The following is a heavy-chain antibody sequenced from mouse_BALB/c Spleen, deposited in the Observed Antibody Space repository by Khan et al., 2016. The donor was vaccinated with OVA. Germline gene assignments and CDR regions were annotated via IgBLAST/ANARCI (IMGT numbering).Heavy chain of an antibody. Sequence: VKLEESGPGLVAPSQSLSITCTISGFSLTNYGIHWVRQPQGKGLEWLVVIWSDGRTTYNSALKSRLSISKENSKSQVFLKRNSHQPDEPAMYYCARQPYYHYYIMDYWGQGTSVTVSA. V-gene: IGHV2-6-1*01. CDR2: IWSDGRT. D-gene: IGHD2-10*01. CDR3: ARQPYYHYYIMDY. CDR1: GFSLTNYG. J-gene: IGHJ4*01.